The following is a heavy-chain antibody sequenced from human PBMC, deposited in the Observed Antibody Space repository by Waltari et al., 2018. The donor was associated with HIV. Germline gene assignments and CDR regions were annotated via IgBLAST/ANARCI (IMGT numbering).Heavy chain of an antibody. CDR1: GGTFNNYA. J-gene: IGHJ4*02. CDR2: IIPIFNNR. CDR3: GRGVYYDILTGPIMGYFDY. Sequence: QVQLVQSGAEVKKPGSSVKVSCKASGGTFNNYAFIWVRQAPGQGLEWRGGIIPIFNNRNYAQKFQDRVTITADESTSTAYMELSSLRSEDTAVYYCGRGVYYDILTGPIMGYFDYRGQGTLVTVSS. V-gene: IGHV1-69*01. D-gene: IGHD3-9*01.